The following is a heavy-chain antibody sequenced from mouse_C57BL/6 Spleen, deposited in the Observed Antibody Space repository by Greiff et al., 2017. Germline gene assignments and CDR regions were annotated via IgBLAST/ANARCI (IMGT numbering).Heavy chain of an antibody. CDR1: GYTFTDYN. V-gene: IGHV1-22*01. CDR2: INPNNGGT. CDR3: ARIYDYDGRYYFDY. Sequence: EVQLQQSGPELVKPGASVKMSCKASGYTFTDYNMHWVKQSHGKSLEWIGYINPNNGGTSYNQKFKGKATLTVNKSSSTAYMELRSLTSEDTAVYYCARIYDYDGRYYFDYWGQGTTLTVSS. D-gene: IGHD2-4*01. J-gene: IGHJ2*01.